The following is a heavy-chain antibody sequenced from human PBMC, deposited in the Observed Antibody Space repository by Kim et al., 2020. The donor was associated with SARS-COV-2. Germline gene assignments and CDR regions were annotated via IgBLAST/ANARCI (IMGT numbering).Heavy chain of an antibody. V-gene: IGHV4-34*01. D-gene: IGHD3-3*01. J-gene: IGHJ5*02. CDR1: GGSFSGYY. CDR3: ARGGRDFWSGYDWFDP. Sequence: SETLSLTCAVYGGSFSGYYWSWIRQPPGKGLEWIGEINHSGSTNYNPSLKSRVTISVDTSKNQFSLKLSSVTAADTAVYYCARGGRDFWSGYDWFDPWGQGTLVTVSS. CDR2: INHSGST.